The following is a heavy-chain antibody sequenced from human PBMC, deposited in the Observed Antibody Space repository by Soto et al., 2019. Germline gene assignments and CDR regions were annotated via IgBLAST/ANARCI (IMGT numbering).Heavy chain of an antibody. Sequence: GGSLRLSCAASGFTFSSYGMHWVRQAPGKGLEWVAVISYDGRNKYYADPVKGRFTISRDNSKNTLYLQMSSLRPEDTAVYYCVKDGSSGWPYYYGMDVWGQGTKVTVSS. CDR3: VKDGSSGWPYYYGMDV. V-gene: IGHV3-30*18. D-gene: IGHD6-19*01. CDR1: GFTFSSYG. J-gene: IGHJ6*02. CDR2: ISYDGRNK.